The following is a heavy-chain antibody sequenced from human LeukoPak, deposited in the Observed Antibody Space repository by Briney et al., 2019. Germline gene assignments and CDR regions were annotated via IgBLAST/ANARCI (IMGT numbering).Heavy chain of an antibody. D-gene: IGHD4-11*01. V-gene: IGHV4-4*07. Sequence: SETLSLTCTVSGGSISSYYWSWIRQPAGKGLEWIGRIYTSGSTNYNPSLKSRVTMSVDTSKNQFSLKLSSVTAADTAVYYCARVLHYSPNTYYYYMDVWGKGTTVTVSS. J-gene: IGHJ6*03. CDR1: GGSISSYY. CDR2: IYTSGST. CDR3: ARVLHYSPNTYYYYMDV.